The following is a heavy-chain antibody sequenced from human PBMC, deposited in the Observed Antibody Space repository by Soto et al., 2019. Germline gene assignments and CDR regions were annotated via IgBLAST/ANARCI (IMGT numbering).Heavy chain of an antibody. Sequence: ASVKVSCKASGGTFSSYAISWVRQAPGQGLEWMGGIIPIFGTANYAQKFQGRVTITADESTSTAYMELSSLRSEDTAVYYCARYEVDGMDVWGQGTTVTVSS. J-gene: IGHJ6*02. V-gene: IGHV1-69*13. D-gene: IGHD2-2*01. CDR1: GGTFSSYA. CDR3: ARYEVDGMDV. CDR2: IIPIFGTA.